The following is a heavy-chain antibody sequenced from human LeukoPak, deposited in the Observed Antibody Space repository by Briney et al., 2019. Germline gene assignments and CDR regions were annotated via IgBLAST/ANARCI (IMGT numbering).Heavy chain of an antibody. CDR2: ISGSGGST. CDR3: AKGLAPRYCSGGSCYTPDY. Sequence: PGGSLRLSCAASGFTLSSYAMSWVRQAPGKGLEWVSAISGSGGSTYYADSVKGRFTISRDNSKNTLYLQMNSLRAEDTAVYYCAKGLAPRYCSGGSCYTPDYWGQGTLVTVSS. CDR1: GFTLSSYA. V-gene: IGHV3-23*01. D-gene: IGHD2-15*01. J-gene: IGHJ4*02.